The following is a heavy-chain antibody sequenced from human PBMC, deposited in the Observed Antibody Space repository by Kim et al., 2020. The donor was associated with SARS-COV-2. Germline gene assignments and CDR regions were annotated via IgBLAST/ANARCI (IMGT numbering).Heavy chain of an antibody. CDR1: GYTFTSYD. CDR2: MNPNSGNT. J-gene: IGHJ3*02. D-gene: IGHD3-9*01. V-gene: IGHV1-8*01. Sequence: ASVKVSCKASGYTFTSYDINWVRQATGQGLEWMGWMNPNSGNTGYAQKFQGRVTMTRNTSISTAYMELSSLRSEDTAVYYCARQSLRYFDWLLQPDAFDIWGQGTMVTVSS. CDR3: ARQSLRYFDWLLQPDAFDI.